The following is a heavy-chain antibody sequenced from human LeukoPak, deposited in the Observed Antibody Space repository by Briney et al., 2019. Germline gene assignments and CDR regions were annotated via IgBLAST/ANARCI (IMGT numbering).Heavy chain of an antibody. Sequence: GRSLRLSCAASGFTFSYYGMHWVRQAPGKGLEWVALISYDGSNKYYADSVQGRFTISRDDSENTLYLQMNSLRAEDTAVYYCARGSAPKYYYGSGSYYQIKRGHFDYWGQGTLVTVSS. D-gene: IGHD3-10*01. V-gene: IGHV3-30*03. J-gene: IGHJ4*02. CDR3: ARGSAPKYYYGSGSYYQIKRGHFDY. CDR2: ISYDGSNK. CDR1: GFTFSYYG.